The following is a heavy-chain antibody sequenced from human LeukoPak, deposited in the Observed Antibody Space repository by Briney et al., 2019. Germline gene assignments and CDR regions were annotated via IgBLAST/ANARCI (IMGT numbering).Heavy chain of an antibody. Sequence: GAWVKVSCTACGYTFTSYYMHWVGQAPGQGLDWMGISNPSGGTTSYAQKLHGRVTMTRDTSTRTVSMALSRLTSEHRAVYYFAGGGYGAGSYYPHWGQGTLVTVSS. CDR2: SNPSGGTT. D-gene: IGHD3-10*01. CDR1: GYTFTSYY. CDR3: AGGGYGAGSYYPH. V-gene: IGHV1-46*01. J-gene: IGHJ4*02.